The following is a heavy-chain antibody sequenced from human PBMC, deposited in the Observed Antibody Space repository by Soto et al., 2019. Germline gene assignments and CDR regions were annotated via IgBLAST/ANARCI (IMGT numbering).Heavy chain of an antibody. CDR3: ARSYYGSGACYMDV. D-gene: IGHD3-10*01. Sequence: SETLYLTCAVYGGSFSGYYWSWIRQPPGKGLEWIGEINHSGSTNYNPSLKSRVTISVDTSKNQFSLRLNSVTAADTPMYYCARSYYGSGACYMDVWGKGTTVTVSS. V-gene: IGHV4-34*01. CDR2: INHSGST. J-gene: IGHJ6*03. CDR1: GGSFSGYY.